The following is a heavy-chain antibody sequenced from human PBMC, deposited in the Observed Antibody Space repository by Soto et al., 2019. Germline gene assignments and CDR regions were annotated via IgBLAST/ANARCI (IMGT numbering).Heavy chain of an antibody. Sequence: QVQLVQSAAEVKNPGASVKVSCKASGYTFTGYFIHWLRQAPGQGLEWMGRMNPNSGATNYAPKFQGRISMTRDTSIRTDYMELDSLISDDTAVYDCAHLPPNPDWFDPWGQGTLGTVSS. CDR2: MNPNSGAT. CDR3: AHLPPNPDWFDP. CDR1: GYTFTGYF. V-gene: IGHV1-2*06. J-gene: IGHJ5*02.